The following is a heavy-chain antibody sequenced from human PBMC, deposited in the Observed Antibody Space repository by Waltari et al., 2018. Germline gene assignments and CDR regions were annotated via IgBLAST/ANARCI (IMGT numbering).Heavy chain of an antibody. D-gene: IGHD3-10*01. CDR3: AQGGFGF. CDR2: ISETGDTT. Sequence: EVQLLESGGGLVQPGGSLRLSCAASGFTFHYYVMNWVRQAPGKGLEWVSAISETGDTTYYADSVKGRFTISRHDSKNTVYLQMNSLRAEDTAIYYCAQGGFGFWGQGTLVTVSS. V-gene: IGHV3-23*01. CDR1: GFTFHYYV. J-gene: IGHJ4*02.